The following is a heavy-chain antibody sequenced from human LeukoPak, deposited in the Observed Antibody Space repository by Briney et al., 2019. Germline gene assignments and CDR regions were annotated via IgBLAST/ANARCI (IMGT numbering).Heavy chain of an antibody. Sequence: PSETLSLTCAVSGGSISSSNWWSWVRQPPGKGLEWIGEIYHSGSTNYNPSLKSRVTISVDKSKNQFSLKLSSVTAADTAVYYCARFFPYYDSSGYLVYWGQGTLVTVSS. CDR1: GGSISSSNW. J-gene: IGHJ4*02. CDR2: IYHSGST. CDR3: ARFFPYYDSSGYLVY. D-gene: IGHD3-22*01. V-gene: IGHV4-4*02.